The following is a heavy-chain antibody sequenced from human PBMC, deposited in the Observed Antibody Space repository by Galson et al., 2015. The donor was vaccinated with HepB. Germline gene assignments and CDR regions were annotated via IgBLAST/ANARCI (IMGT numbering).Heavy chain of an antibody. V-gene: IGHV3-74*03. Sequence: SLRLSCAASGFTFTSHWMYWVRQAPGKGLEWISLINNEGTGTMSADTVNRRFSFSRDNSKNTVYLQMSSLRAEDTAVYYCARGDYLVRRGVEVDYYYHGLDVWGQGTTVTVSS. D-gene: IGHD2-21*01. CDR1: GFTFTSHW. J-gene: IGHJ6*02. CDR2: INNEGTGT. CDR3: ARGDYLVRRGVEVDYYYHGLDV.